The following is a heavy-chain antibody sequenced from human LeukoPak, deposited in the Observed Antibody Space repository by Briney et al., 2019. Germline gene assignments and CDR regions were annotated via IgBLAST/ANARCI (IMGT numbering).Heavy chain of an antibody. Sequence: PGGSLRLSCAASGFTFSSYAMSWVRQAPGKGLEWVSAISGSGGSTYYADSVKGRFTISRDNSKNTLYLQMNSLRAEDTAVYYCAKGPDLVVVVGASFDYWGQRTLVTVSS. V-gene: IGHV3-23*01. CDR1: GFTFSSYA. D-gene: IGHD2-15*01. CDR3: AKGPDLVVVVGASFDY. J-gene: IGHJ4*02. CDR2: ISGSGGST.